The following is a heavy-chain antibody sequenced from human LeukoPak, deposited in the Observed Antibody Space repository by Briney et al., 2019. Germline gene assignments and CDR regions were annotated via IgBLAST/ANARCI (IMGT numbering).Heavy chain of an antibody. D-gene: IGHD4-17*01. Sequence: PGGSLRLSCAASGFTFSSYGMHWVRQAPGKGLEWVAVIWYDGSNKYYADSVKGRFTISRDNSKNTLYLQMNSLRAEDTAVYYCARGPTVTTFYYYYGMDAWGKGTTVTVSS. J-gene: IGHJ6*04. CDR1: GFTFSSYG. CDR2: IWYDGSNK. CDR3: ARGPTVTTFYYYYGMDA. V-gene: IGHV3-33*01.